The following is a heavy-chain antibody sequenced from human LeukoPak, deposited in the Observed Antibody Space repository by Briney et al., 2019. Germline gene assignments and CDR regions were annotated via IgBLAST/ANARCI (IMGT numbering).Heavy chain of an antibody. CDR2: ISYDGGGT. D-gene: IGHD3-10*01. J-gene: IGHJ4*02. V-gene: IGHV3-74*01. CDR1: GFTFSDYW. Sequence: PGGSLRLSCAASGFTFSDYWMHWVRQTPGKGLVWVSRISYDGGGTNYADSVKGRFIISRDNAKNMLYLQMNSLRVEDTAVYYCVRNMVRGVVYFDSWGQGVLVTVSS. CDR3: VRNMVRGVVYFDS.